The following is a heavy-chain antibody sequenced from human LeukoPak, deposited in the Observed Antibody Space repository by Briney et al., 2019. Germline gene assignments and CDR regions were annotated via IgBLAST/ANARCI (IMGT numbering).Heavy chain of an antibody. CDR1: GYTFTGYY. Sequence: ASVKVSCTASGYTFTGYYMHWVRQAPGQGLEWMGWINPNSDDTNYSQKFQGRGTMTMDTSISTAYMELRRLRSDDTAVYYCASGDQHHQLPYWGQGTLVTVSS. J-gene: IGHJ4*02. V-gene: IGHV1-2*02. CDR3: ASGDQHHQLPY. CDR2: INPNSDDT. D-gene: IGHD2-2*01.